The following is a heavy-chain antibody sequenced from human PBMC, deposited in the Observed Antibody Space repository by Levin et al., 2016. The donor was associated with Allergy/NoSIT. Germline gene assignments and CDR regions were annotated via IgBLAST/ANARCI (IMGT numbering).Heavy chain of an antibody. CDR3: ARASSSGYFRGNNYYYDMDV. D-gene: IGHD3-22*01. J-gene: IGHJ6*02. CDR1: GVSLSSYS. V-gene: IGHV4-34*01. Sequence: SETLSLTCAVYGVSLSSYSWSWIRQPPGKGPEWIGEISHSGTTNYNPSLKNLVSMSADMSKNQFSLKLSSVTAADMAVYYCARASSSGYFRGNNYYYDMDVWGQGTTVTVSS. CDR2: ISHSGTT.